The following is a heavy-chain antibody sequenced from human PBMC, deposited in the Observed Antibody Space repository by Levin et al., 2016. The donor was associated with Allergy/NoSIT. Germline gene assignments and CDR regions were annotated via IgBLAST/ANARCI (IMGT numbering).Heavy chain of an antibody. J-gene: IGHJ4*02. V-gene: IGHV1-69*01. D-gene: IGHD5-18*01. Sequence: WVRQAPGQGLEWMGGIIPIFGTANYAQKFQGRVTITADESTSTAYMELSSLRSEDTAVYYCASGYSYGFFDYWGQGTLVTVSS. CDR2: IIPIFGTA. CDR3: ASGYSYGFFDY.